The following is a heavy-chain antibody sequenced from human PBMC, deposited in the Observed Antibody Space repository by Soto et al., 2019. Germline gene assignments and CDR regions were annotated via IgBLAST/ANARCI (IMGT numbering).Heavy chain of an antibody. V-gene: IGHV1-18*01. D-gene: IGHD3-22*01. J-gene: IGHJ4*02. Sequence: ASVKVSCKASGYTFTSYGISWVRQAPGQGLEWMGWISAYNGNTNYAQKLQGRVTMTTDTSTSTAYMELRSLRSDDTAVYYCARDTPFYDSSGSHIIDWGQGTLVTVSS. CDR1: GYTFTSYG. CDR3: ARDTPFYDSSGSHIID. CDR2: ISAYNGNT.